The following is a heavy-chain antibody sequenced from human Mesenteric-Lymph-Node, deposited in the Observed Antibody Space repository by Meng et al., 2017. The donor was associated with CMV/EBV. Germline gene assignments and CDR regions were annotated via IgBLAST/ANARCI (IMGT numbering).Heavy chain of an antibody. D-gene: IGHD3-16*02. CDR1: FSGYY. V-gene: IGHV4-34*01. J-gene: IGHJ4*02. CDR3: ARQSYDYVWGSYRTRGGFDY. Sequence: FSGYYWSWISQTPGKGLEWMGEINHSGSTNYNPSRKSRVNISVDTSKNQFSLKLSSVTAADTAVYYCARQSYDYVWGSYRTRGGFDYWGQGTLVTVSS. CDR2: INHSGST.